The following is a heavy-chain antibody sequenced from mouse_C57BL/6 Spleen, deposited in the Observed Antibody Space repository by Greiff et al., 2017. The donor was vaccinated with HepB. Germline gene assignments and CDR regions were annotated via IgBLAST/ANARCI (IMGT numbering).Heavy chain of an antibody. D-gene: IGHD1-1*01. CDR1: GFTFSSYG. J-gene: IGHJ1*03. Sequence: EVMLVESGGDLVKPGGSLKLSCAASGFTFSSYGMSWVRQTPDKRLEWVATISSGGSYTYYPDSVKGRFTISRDNAKNTLYLQMSSLKSEDTAMYYCARQGVVATYWYFDVWGTGTTVTVSS. CDR3: ARQGVVATYWYFDV. CDR2: ISSGGSYT. V-gene: IGHV5-6*01.